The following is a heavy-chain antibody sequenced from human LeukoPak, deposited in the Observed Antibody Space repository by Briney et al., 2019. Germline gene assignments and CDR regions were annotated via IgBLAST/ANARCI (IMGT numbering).Heavy chain of an antibody. CDR2: IYSGGST. Sequence: GGSLRLSCAASGFTVSSNYMSWVRQAPGKGLEWVSVIYSGGSTYYADSVKGRFTISRDNSKNTLYLQMNSLRAEDTAVYYCARGSIAVAYFDYWGQGTLVTVSS. J-gene: IGHJ4*02. CDR1: GFTVSSNY. CDR3: ARGSIAVAYFDY. V-gene: IGHV3-53*01. D-gene: IGHD6-19*01.